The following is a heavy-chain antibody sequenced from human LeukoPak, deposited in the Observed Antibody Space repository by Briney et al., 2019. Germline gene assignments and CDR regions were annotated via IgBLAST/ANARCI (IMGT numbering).Heavy chain of an antibody. CDR3: ARGSIWGSDKAGAFDI. V-gene: IGHV1-18*01. CDR1: GYTLTELS. Sequence: ASVKVSCKVSGYTLTELSMHWVRQAPGQGLEWMGWISAYNGNTNYAQKLQGRVTMTTDTSTSTAYMELRSLRSDDTAVYYCARGSIWGSDKAGAFDIWGQGTMVTVSS. D-gene: IGHD3-16*01. CDR2: ISAYNGNT. J-gene: IGHJ3*02.